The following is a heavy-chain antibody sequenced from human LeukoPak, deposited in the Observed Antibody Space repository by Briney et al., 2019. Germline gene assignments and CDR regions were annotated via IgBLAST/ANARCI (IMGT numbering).Heavy chain of an antibody. D-gene: IGHD2-21*01. J-gene: IGHJ4*02. V-gene: IGHV3-48*03. CDR1: GFTFSSYD. CDR3: ARESLLFASRGGQFDY. CDR2: ISPSGTTI. Sequence: GGTLRLSCAASGFTFSSYDFNWVRQAPGKGLEWFSYISPSGTTIHYADSVKGRFTICKDNAKNSVYLQMNSLRVEDTPVYYCARESLLFASRGGQFDYWGQGTLVTVSS.